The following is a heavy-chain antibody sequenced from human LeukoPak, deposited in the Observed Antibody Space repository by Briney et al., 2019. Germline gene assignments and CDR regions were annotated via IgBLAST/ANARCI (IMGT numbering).Heavy chain of an antibody. CDR3: AKDRLWQFDAFDV. Sequence: GGSLRLSCAASGFTFSSYSMNWVRQAPGKGLEWVSYISSSSSTIYYADSVKGRFTISRDNAKNSLYLQMNSLRAEDMALYYCAKDRLWQFDAFDVWGQGTMVTVSS. J-gene: IGHJ3*01. V-gene: IGHV3-48*01. D-gene: IGHD4/OR15-4a*01. CDR1: GFTFSSYS. CDR2: ISSSSSTI.